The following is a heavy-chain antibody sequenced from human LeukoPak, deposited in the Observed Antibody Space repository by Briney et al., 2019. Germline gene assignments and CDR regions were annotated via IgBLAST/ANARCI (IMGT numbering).Heavy chain of an antibody. Sequence: GASVNVSCKASGYTFTSYDINWVRQATGQGLERMGWMNPNSGNTGYAQKFQGRVTMTRNTSISTAYMELSGLRSEDTAVYFCARGVGLVPTMSKKHFDYWGQGTLVTVSS. CDR3: ARGVGLVPTMSKKHFDY. V-gene: IGHV1-8*01. J-gene: IGHJ4*02. CDR1: GYTFTSYD. CDR2: MNPNSGNT. D-gene: IGHD5-12*01.